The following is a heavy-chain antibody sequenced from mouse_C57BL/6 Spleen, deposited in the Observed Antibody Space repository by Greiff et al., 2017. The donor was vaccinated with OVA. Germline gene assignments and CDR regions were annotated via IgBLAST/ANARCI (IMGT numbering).Heavy chain of an antibody. Sequence: VQLQQPGAELVRPGSSVKLSCKASGYTFTSYWMDWVKQRPGQGLEWIGNIYPSDSETHYNQKFKDKATLTVDKSSSTAYMQLSSLTSEDSAVYYCAREVQDYYGSSYGFAYWGQGTLVTVSA. V-gene: IGHV1-61*01. J-gene: IGHJ3*01. CDR1: GYTFTSYW. D-gene: IGHD1-1*01. CDR2: IYPSDSET. CDR3: AREVQDYYGSSYGFAY.